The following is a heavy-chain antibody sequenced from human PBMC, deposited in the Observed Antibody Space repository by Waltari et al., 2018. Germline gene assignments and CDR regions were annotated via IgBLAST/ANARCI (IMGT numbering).Heavy chain of an antibody. D-gene: IGHD3-22*01. CDR1: GLSIRGYT. J-gene: IGHJ4*02. Sequence: QVQLAQSGAEVKSPGSSVTISCKASGLSIRGYTSSWVRQAPGQGLEWMGGFIPLSGSQIYTQKVQGRLTISADGSTRTTVMELRNLRYEDTAVYFCARGYRYDSSERFYLDHWGQGTPVIVSS. V-gene: IGHV1-69*12. CDR2: FIPLSGSQ. CDR3: ARGYRYDSSERFYLDH.